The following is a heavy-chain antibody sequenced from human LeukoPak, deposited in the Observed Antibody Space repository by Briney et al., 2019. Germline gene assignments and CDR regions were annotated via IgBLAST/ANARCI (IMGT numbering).Heavy chain of an antibody. Sequence: TGGSLILSCAASGFTFSNYAMNWVRQAPGRGLEWVSAISGSGGSTYYADSVKGRFTISRDNSKNTLYLQMNSLRAEDTAVYYCAKDLAGSGSYSFDYWGQGTLVTVSS. CDR2: ISGSGGST. D-gene: IGHD1-26*01. J-gene: IGHJ4*02. CDR3: AKDLAGSGSYSFDY. V-gene: IGHV3-23*01. CDR1: GFTFSNYA.